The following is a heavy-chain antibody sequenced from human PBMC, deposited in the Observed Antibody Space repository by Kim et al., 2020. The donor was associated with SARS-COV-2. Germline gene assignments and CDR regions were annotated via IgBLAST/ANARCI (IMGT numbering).Heavy chain of an antibody. V-gene: IGHV3-48*02. D-gene: IGHD3-22*01. CDR2: ISSSSSTI. J-gene: IGHJ6*02. Sequence: GGSLRLSCAASGFTFSSYSMNWVRQAPGKGLEWVSYISSSSSTIYYADSVKGRFTISRDNAKNSLYLQMNSLRDEDTAVYYCARDIAEYDRVFYYYGMDVWGQGTTVTVSS. CDR1: GFTFSSYS. CDR3: ARDIAEYDRVFYYYGMDV.